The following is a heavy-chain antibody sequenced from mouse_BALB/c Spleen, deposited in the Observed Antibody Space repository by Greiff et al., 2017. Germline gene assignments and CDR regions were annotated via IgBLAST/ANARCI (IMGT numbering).Heavy chain of an antibody. J-gene: IGHJ3*01. CDR3: ARVGLRAWFAY. CDR2: INSNGGST. D-gene: IGHD2-4*01. Sequence: EVQGVESGGGLVQPGGSLKLSCAASGFTFSSYGMSWVRQTPDKRLELVATINSNGGSTYYPDSVKGRFTISRDNAKNTLYLQMSSLKSEDTAMYYCARVGLRAWFAYWGQGTLVTVSA. V-gene: IGHV5-6-3*01. CDR1: GFTFSSYG.